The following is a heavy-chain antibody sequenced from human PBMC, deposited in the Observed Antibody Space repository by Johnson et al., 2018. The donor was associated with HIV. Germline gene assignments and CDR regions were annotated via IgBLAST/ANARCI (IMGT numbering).Heavy chain of an antibody. D-gene: IGHD6-19*01. J-gene: IGHJ3*02. CDR1: GFTFDDYT. Sequence: QLVESGGVVVQPGGSLRLSCAASGFTFDDYTMHWVRQAPGKGLEWVSLISWDGGSTYYADSVMGRFTISRDNSKNTLYLQLNILRSEDTAVYYCASRYSSGRADAFDIWGQGTMVTVSS. CDR2: ISWDGGST. V-gene: IGHV3-43*01. CDR3: ASRYSSGRADAFDI.